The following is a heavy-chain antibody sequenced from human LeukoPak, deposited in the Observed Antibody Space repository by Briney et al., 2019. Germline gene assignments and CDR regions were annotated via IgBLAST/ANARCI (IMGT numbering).Heavy chain of an antibody. CDR1: GFTFSSYS. CDR3: AREREPVTTEFDY. Sequence: GGSLRLSCAASGFTFSSYSMNWIRQALGKGLEWVSYISGSGSSTIFYADSVKGRFTISRDNAKNSLYLQMNSLRPEDTAVYYCAREREPVTTEFDYWGQGTLVTVSS. D-gene: IGHD4-17*01. J-gene: IGHJ4*02. CDR2: ISGSGSSTI. V-gene: IGHV3-48*04.